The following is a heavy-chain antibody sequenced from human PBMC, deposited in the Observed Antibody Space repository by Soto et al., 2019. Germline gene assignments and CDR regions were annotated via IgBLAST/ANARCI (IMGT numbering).Heavy chain of an antibody. CDR2: ISYDGSNK. CDR3: AKDRAGYYYDSVGYGMDV. J-gene: IGHJ6*02. V-gene: IGHV3-30*18. D-gene: IGHD3-10*01. Sequence: GGSLRLSCAASGFTFSSYGMHWVRQAPGKGLEWVAVISYDGSNKYYADSVKGRFTISRDNSKNTLYLQMNSLRAEDTAVYYCAKDRAGYYYDSVGYGMDVWGQGTTVTVSS. CDR1: GFTFSSYG.